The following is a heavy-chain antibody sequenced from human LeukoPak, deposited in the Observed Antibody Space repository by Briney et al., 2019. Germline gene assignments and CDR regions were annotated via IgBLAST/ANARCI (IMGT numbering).Heavy chain of an antibody. Sequence: SVKVSCKASGGTFSSYAISWVRQAPGQGLEWMGGIIPIFGTANYAQKFQGRVTITADESTSTAYMELSSLRSEDTAVYYCAREGEVVAATLVVPGYYYYGMDVWGQGTTVTVSS. D-gene: IGHD2-15*01. CDR3: AREGEVVAATLVVPGYYYYGMDV. CDR1: GGTFSSYA. CDR2: IIPIFGTA. V-gene: IGHV1-69*13. J-gene: IGHJ6*02.